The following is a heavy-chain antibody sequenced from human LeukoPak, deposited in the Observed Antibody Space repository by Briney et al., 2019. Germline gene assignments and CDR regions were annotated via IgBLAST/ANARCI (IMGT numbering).Heavy chain of an antibody. J-gene: IGHJ5*02. V-gene: IGHV4-30-4*01. CDR1: GGSLSSGDYY. Sequence: SETLSLTCTVSGGSLSSGDYYWSWIRQPPGKGLEWIGYIYYSGSTYYNPSLKSRVTISVDTSKNQFSLKLSSVTAADTAVYYCATLGSLLRFLEWFPWGQGTLVTVSS. CDR3: ATLGSLLRFLEWFP. D-gene: IGHD3-3*01. CDR2: IYYSGST.